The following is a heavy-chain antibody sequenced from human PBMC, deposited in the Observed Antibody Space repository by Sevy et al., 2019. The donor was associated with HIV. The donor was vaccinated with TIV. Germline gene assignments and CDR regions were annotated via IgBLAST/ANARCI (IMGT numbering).Heavy chain of an antibody. Sequence: SETLSLTCTVSGGSISSSSYYWGWIRQPPGKGLEWIGSIYYSGGTYYNPSLKSRVTISVDTSKNQFSLKLSSVTAADTAVYYCARPMTDYDYGMDVWGQWTTVTVSS. CDR3: ARPMTDYDYGMDV. J-gene: IGHJ6*02. CDR2: IYYSGGT. CDR1: GGSISSSSYY. V-gene: IGHV4-39*01.